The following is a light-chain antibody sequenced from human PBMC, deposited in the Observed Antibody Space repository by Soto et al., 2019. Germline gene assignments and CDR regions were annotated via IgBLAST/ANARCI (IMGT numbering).Light chain of an antibody. CDR3: QQYNNWPRT. CDR1: QSVSSN. CDR2: GAS. J-gene: IGKJ2*01. V-gene: IGKV3-15*01. Sequence: EIVMTQSPATLSVSPGERATLSCRASQSVSSNLAWYQQKPGQAPRLLIYGASTRATGIPARFSGSGSGKEFTLTISSLQSEDFAVYYCQQYNNWPRTFGQGPKLESK.